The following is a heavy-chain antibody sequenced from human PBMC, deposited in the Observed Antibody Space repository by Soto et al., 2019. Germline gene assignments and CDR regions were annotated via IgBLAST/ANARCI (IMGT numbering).Heavy chain of an antibody. CDR3: AKAPDGSGREYYCDY. CDR2: INQDGTEK. J-gene: IGHJ4*02. D-gene: IGHD3-10*01. V-gene: IGHV3-7*01. CDR1: GFTFSRYW. Sequence: EVQLVESGGGVVQPGGSLRLSCATSGFTFSRYWMTWVRQVPGKGLEWVASINQDGTEKYYLASVKGRFTISRDNAKDSLDLQMNALSADDTAVYYCAKAPDGSGREYYCDYWGQGTLVTVSS.